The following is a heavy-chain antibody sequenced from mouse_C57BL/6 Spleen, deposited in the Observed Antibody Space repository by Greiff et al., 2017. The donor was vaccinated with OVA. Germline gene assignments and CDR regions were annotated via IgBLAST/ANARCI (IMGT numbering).Heavy chain of an antibody. Sequence: EVQRVESGGGLVKPGGSLKLSCAASGFTFSSYAMSWVRQTPEKRLEWVATISDGGSYTYYPDNVKGRFTISRDNAKNNLYLQMSHLKSEDTAMYYCSRDRGGTVYCDDWGQGTTLTVSS. CDR2: ISDGGSYT. CDR1: GFTFSSYA. J-gene: IGHJ2*01. V-gene: IGHV5-4*01. D-gene: IGHD1-1*01. CDR3: SRDRGGTVYCDD.